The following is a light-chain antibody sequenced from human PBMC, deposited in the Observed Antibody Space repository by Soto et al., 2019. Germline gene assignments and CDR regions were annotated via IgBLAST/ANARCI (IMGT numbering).Light chain of an antibody. V-gene: IGKV3-20*01. CDR2: GAS. J-gene: IGKJ2*01. CDR1: QSVSSTY. CDR3: QQLNSFPPT. Sequence: EIVLTQSPGTLSLSPGERATLSCRASQSVSSTYLAWYQQKPGQAPRLLIYGASIRATGVPDRFSGSGSGTDFTFTISSLQPEDLATDFCQQLNSFPPTFGQGTKVAIK.